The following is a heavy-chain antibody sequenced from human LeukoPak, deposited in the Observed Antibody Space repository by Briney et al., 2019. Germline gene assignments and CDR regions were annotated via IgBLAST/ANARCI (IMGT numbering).Heavy chain of an antibody. Sequence: SETLSLTCTVSGGSISSYYWSWIRQPPGKGLEWIGYIYYSGSTNYNPSLKSRVTISVDTSKNQFSLKLSSVTAADTAVYYCARSTTVTPRYYYGMDVWGQGTTVTVSS. CDR3: ARSTTVTPRYYYGMDV. CDR2: IYYSGST. D-gene: IGHD4-17*01. CDR1: GGSISSYY. V-gene: IGHV4-59*08. J-gene: IGHJ6*02.